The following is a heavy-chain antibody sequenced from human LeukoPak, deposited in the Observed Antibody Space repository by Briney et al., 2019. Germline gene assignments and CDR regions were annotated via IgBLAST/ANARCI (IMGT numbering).Heavy chain of an antibody. V-gene: IGHV3-64*01. J-gene: IGHJ4*02. D-gene: IGHD3-22*01. CDR1: GFTFSSYA. CDR3: GTPNRPRGYYDRSGDY. CDR2: ISSNGGST. Sequence: GGSLRLSCAASGFTFSSYAMHWVRQAPGKGLEYVSAISSNGGSTYYANSVKGRFTISRDNSKNTLYLQMGSLRAEDMAVYYCGTPNRPRGYYDRSGDYWGQGTLVTVSS.